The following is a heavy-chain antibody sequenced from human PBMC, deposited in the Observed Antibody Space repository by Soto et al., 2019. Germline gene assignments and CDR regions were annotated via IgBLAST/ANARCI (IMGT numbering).Heavy chain of an antibody. D-gene: IGHD3-3*01. CDR2: INPNSGGT. V-gene: IGHV1-2*04. CDR3: ARTSYYDFWSGSQPGYFDY. Sequence: ASVKVSCKASGYTFTGYYMHWVRQAPGQGLEWMGWINPNSGGTNYAQKNQGWVTMTRDTSISTANMKLSRLKSDDTAEYYCARTSYYDFWSGSQPGYFDYWGQGTLVTVSS. J-gene: IGHJ4*02. CDR1: GYTFTGYY.